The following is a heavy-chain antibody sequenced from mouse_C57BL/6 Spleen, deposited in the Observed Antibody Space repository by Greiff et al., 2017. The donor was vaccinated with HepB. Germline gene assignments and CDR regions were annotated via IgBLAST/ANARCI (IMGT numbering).Heavy chain of an antibody. CDR1: GFTFSDYG. CDR3: ARIYYDGSSLYDYAMDY. CDR2: ISSGSSTI. J-gene: IGHJ4*01. Sequence: EVMLVESGGGLVKPGGSLKLSCAASGFTFSDYGMHWVRQAPEKGLEWVAYISSGSSTIYYADTVKGRFTISRDIAKNTLFLQMTSLRSEDTAMYYCARIYYDGSSLYDYAMDYWGQGTSVTVSS. V-gene: IGHV5-17*01. D-gene: IGHD1-1*01.